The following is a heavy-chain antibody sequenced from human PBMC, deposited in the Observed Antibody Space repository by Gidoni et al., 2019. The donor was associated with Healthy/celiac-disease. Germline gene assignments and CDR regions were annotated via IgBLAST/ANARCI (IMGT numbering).Heavy chain of an antibody. CDR2: ISAYNGNT. J-gene: IGHJ4*02. Sequence: QVQLVQSGAEVTKPGASVKVSCKASGYTVTSYGISWVRQAPGQGLEWLGWISAYNGNTNYEQKLQGRVTMTTDTSTSPAYMELRGLRSDDTAVYYCAGGFGELSGFDYWGQGTLVTVSS. CDR1: GYTVTSYG. V-gene: IGHV1-18*01. D-gene: IGHD3-10*01. CDR3: AGGFGELSGFDY.